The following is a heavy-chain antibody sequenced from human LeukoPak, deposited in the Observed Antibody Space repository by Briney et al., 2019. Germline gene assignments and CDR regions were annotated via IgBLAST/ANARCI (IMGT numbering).Heavy chain of an antibody. J-gene: IGHJ4*02. D-gene: IGHD6-19*01. CDR3: AREGDSSGWYFDY. CDR1: GGSISSYY. V-gene: IGHV4-59*01. CDR2: IYYSGST. Sequence: KPSETLSLTCTVSGGSISSYYWSWIRQPPGKGLEWIGYIYYSGSTNYNPSLKSRVTISVDTSKNQFSLKLSSVTAADTAVYYCAREGDSSGWYFDYWGQGTLVTVSS.